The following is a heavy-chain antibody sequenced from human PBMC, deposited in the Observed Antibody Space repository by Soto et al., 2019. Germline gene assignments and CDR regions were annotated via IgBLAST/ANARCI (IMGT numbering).Heavy chain of an antibody. CDR2: INHSGST. D-gene: IGHD2-8*02. CDR3: ARDKITGLFDY. Sequence: ASETLSLTCAVYGGSFSGYYWTWIRQPPGTGLEWIGEINHSGSTKYNPSLKSRVTISVDTSKNQFSLKLTSVTAADTAVYYCARDKITGLFDYWGQGTLVTVSS. CDR1: GGSFSGYY. V-gene: IGHV4-34*01. J-gene: IGHJ4*02.